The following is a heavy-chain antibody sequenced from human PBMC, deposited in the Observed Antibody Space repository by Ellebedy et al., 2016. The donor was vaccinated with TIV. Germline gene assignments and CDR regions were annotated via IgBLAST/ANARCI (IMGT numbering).Heavy chain of an antibody. CDR2: INAGNGNT. CDR1: GYTFTSYA. D-gene: IGHD3-10*01. V-gene: IGHV1-3*01. Sequence: ASVKVSXKASGYTFTSYAMHWVRQAPGQRLEWMGWINAGNGNTKYSQKFQGRVTITRDTSASTVYMEMSSLRSEDAAVFYCARDPEGPYYYGSGKFDYWGQGTLVTVSS. CDR3: ARDPEGPYYYGSGKFDY. J-gene: IGHJ4*02.